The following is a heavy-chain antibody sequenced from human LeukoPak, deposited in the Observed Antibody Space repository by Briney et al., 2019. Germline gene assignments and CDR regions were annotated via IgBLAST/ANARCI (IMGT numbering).Heavy chain of an antibody. CDR2: ISSDGSRT. Sequence: GGSLRLSCAASGFTFSSYWMHWFRQAPGKGLVWVSRISSDGSRTNYADSVKGRFTISRDNAKNTLYLQMNSLRAEDTAVYYCARGDLAYCGGDCPGVFDIWGQGTMVTLSS. D-gene: IGHD2-21*02. V-gene: IGHV3-74*01. CDR1: GFTFSSYW. CDR3: ARGDLAYCGGDCPGVFDI. J-gene: IGHJ3*02.